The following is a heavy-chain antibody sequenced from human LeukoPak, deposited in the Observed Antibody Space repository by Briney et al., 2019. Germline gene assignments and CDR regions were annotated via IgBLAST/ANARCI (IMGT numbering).Heavy chain of an antibody. CDR2: IYYSGST. J-gene: IGHJ4*02. D-gene: IGHD6-13*01. Sequence: PSETLSLTCTVSGGSISSSSYYWGWVRQPPGKGLEWIGSIYYSGSTYYNPSLKSRVTISVDTSKNQFSLQLNSVTPEDTAVYYCAREPMYSSSWYVFDYWGQGTLVTVSS. CDR1: GGSISSSSYY. CDR3: AREPMYSSSWYVFDY. V-gene: IGHV4-39*07.